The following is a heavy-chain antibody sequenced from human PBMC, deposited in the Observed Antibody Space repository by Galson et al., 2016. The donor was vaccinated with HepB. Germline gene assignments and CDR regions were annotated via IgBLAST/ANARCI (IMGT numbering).Heavy chain of an antibody. Sequence: SLRLSCAASRLNFERFGMHWVRQAPGKGLEWVAVIWYDGSKKYYADSVKGRFTISRDNSKNTLYLEMNSLRAEDTAVYFCAGASDYYGLDVWGQGTTVTVSS. V-gene: IGHV3-33*01. CDR2: IWYDGSKK. J-gene: IGHJ6*02. D-gene: IGHD3-16*01. CDR3: AGASDYYGLDV. CDR1: RLNFERFG.